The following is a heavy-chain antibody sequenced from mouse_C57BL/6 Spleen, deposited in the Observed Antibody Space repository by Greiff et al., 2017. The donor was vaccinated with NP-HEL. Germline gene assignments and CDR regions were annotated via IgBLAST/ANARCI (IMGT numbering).Heavy chain of an antibody. CDR1: GYSFTGYY. CDR2: INPSTGGT. Sequence: EVQLQESGPELVKPGASVKISCKASGYSFTGYYMNWVKQSPEKSLEWIGEINPSTGGTTYNQKFKAKATLTVDKSSSTAYMQLKSLTSEDSAVYYCARSDSSAMDYWGQGTSVTVSS. CDR3: ARSDSSAMDY. J-gene: IGHJ4*01. V-gene: IGHV1-42*01.